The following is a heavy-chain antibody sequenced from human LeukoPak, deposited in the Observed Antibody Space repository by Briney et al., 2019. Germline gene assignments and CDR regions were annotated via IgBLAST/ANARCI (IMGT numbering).Heavy chain of an antibody. J-gene: IGHJ6*04. Sequence: HSGGSLRLSCAASGFTFSSYAMSWVRQAPGKGLEWVSAISGSGGSTYYADSVKGRYTISRDNAKNTLYLQMNSQRAEDTAVYYCAELGITMIGGVWGKGTTVTISS. CDR2: ISGSGGST. CDR3: AELGITMIGGV. CDR1: GFTFSSYA. D-gene: IGHD3-10*02. V-gene: IGHV3-23*01.